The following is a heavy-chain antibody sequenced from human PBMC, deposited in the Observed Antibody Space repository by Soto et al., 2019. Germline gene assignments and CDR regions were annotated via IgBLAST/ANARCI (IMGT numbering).Heavy chain of an antibody. D-gene: IGHD5-18*01. Sequence: PGGSLRLSCAAYGFTFSSYAMSWVRQAPGKGLEWVSAISGSGGSTYYADSVKGRFTISRDNSKNTLYLQMNSLRAEDTAVYYCAKERPVDTARYYYGMDVWGQGTTVTVSS. CDR1: GFTFSSYA. J-gene: IGHJ6*02. CDR2: ISGSGGST. CDR3: AKERPVDTARYYYGMDV. V-gene: IGHV3-23*01.